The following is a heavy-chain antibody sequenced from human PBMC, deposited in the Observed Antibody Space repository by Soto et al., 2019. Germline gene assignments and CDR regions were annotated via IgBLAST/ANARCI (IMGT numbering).Heavy chain of an antibody. Sequence: GGSLRLSCAASGFTFSNYAMNWVRQVPGKGLEWVSTISGRGGSTYYADSVKGRFTISRDNSKNILYLQMNSLRAEDTAVYYCAKATMTLVVIRLDSWGQGTLVTVSS. CDR2: ISGRGGST. CDR1: GFTFSNYA. V-gene: IGHV3-23*01. D-gene: IGHD3-22*01. CDR3: AKATMTLVVIRLDS. J-gene: IGHJ4*02.